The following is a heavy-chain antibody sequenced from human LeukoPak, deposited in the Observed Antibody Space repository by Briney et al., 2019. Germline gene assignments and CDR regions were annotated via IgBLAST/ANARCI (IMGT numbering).Heavy chain of an antibody. CDR1: GFTFSGNW. D-gene: IGHD2-15*01. CDR2: IDNDGSST. J-gene: IGHJ4*02. V-gene: IGHV3-74*01. CDR3: VRGWFDPDY. Sequence: PGGSLRLSCAASGFTFSGNWMHWVRQAPGKGLEWISRIDNDGSSTVYADFAEGRFTISRENAENTLYLQMSSLRVEDTAVYYCVRGWFDPDYWGQGTLVTVSS.